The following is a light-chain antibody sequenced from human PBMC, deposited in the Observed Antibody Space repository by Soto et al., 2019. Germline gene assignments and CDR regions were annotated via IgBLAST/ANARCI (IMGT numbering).Light chain of an antibody. CDR3: QKYNSAPRT. CDR1: QSISTY. V-gene: IGKV1-39*01. J-gene: IGKJ1*01. Sequence: DIQMTHSPSSLSASVGDRVTISCRASQSISTYLNWYQQKPGTAPRLLIYRASSVKSGVPSRFSGGGSGTDFTLTISSLQPEDVATYYCQKYNSAPRTFGQGTKVDIK. CDR2: RAS.